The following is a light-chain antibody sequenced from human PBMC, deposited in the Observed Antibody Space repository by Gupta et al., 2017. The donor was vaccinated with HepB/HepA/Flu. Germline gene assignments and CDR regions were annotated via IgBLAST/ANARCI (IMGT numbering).Light chain of an antibody. CDR1: SSNIGSST. V-gene: IGLV1-44*01. CDR2: TSD. CDR3: ATWDDSLDAHI. Sequence: QSVLTQPPSASAAPGQRVTIFCSGSSSNIGSSTVDWYQQLPETAPKLVIYTSDQRPSGVPDRFSVSKSGTSASLAIIGLQSEDEADYYCATWDDSLDAHIFGPGTKVTVL. J-gene: IGLJ1*01.